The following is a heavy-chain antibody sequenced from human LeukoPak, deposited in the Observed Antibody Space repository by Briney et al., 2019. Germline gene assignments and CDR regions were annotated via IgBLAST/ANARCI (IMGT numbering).Heavy chain of an antibody. V-gene: IGHV4-39*07. CDR3: ARVRRLPYYYYMDV. D-gene: IGHD4-23*01. Sequence: SETLSLTCTVSGGSISSSSYYWGWIRQPPGKGLEWIGSIYYSGSTYYNPSLKSRVTISVDTAKNQVSLKLSSVTAADTAVYYCARVRRLPYYYYMDVWGKGTTVTVSS. J-gene: IGHJ6*03. CDR2: IYYSGST. CDR1: GGSISSSSYY.